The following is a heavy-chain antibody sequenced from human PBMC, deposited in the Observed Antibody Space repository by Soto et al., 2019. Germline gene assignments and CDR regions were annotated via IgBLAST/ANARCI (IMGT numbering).Heavy chain of an antibody. Sequence: GASVKVSCKASGYTFTSYGISWVRQAPGQGLEWMGWISAYNGNTNYAQKLQGRVTMTTDTSTSTAYMELRSLRSDGTAVYYCARVPIRQYCSGGSCPGDYFDYWGQGTLVTVSS. CDR1: GYTFTSYG. D-gene: IGHD2-15*01. CDR2: ISAYNGNT. CDR3: ARVPIRQYCSGGSCPGDYFDY. V-gene: IGHV1-18*01. J-gene: IGHJ4*02.